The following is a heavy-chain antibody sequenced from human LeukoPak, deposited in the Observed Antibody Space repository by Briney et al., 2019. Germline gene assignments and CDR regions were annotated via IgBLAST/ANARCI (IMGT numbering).Heavy chain of an antibody. J-gene: IGHJ4*02. CDR2: INPNSGGT. D-gene: IGHD2-2*01. Sequence: ASVKVSCKASGYTFTGYYMHWVRQAPGQGLEWMGWINPNSGGTNYAQKFQGRVTMTRDTSISTAYMELSRLRSDDTAVYYCARGIVVVPAARDFDYWGEGTLVTVSS. V-gene: IGHV1-2*02. CDR1: GYTFTGYY. CDR3: ARGIVVVPAARDFDY.